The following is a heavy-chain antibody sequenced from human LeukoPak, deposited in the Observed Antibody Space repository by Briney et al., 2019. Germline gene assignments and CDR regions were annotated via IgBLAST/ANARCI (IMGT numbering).Heavy chain of an antibody. CDR2: INPNSGGT. CDR1: GYTFTGYY. Sequence: ASVKVSCKASGYTFTGYYMHWVRQAPGQGLEWMGWINPNSGGTNYAQKFQGRVTMTRDTSISTAYMELSRLRSDDTAAYYCARAKDWYSSSSEHNWFDPWGQGTLVTVSS. D-gene: IGHD6-6*01. CDR3: ARAKDWYSSSSEHNWFDP. V-gene: IGHV1-2*02. J-gene: IGHJ5*02.